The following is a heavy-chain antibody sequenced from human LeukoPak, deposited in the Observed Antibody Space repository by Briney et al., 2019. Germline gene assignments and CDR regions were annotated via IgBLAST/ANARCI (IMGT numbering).Heavy chain of an antibody. CDR3: AKDICGGNCYPHGGY. J-gene: IGHJ4*02. CDR2: IPYDGSNK. V-gene: IGHV3-30*02. D-gene: IGHD2-21*01. Sequence: GGSLRLSCAASGFTFSNYGVHWVRQAPGKGLEWVAFIPYDGSNKYYADSLQGRFTISRDNSMNTLYLQMSSLRAEDTAIHYCAKDICGGNCYPHGGYWGQGTLVTVSS. CDR1: GFTFSNYG.